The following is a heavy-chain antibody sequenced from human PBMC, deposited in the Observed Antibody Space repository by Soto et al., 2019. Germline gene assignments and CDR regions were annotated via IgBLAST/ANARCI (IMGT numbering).Heavy chain of an antibody. Sequence: GGSLRFSCAASGFTFSTYAVHWVRQAPSKGLEWVAVISYDGYNAYYADSVKGRFTISKDNSKNTLFLQMDNLRAEDTAVYFCARDGGFSYGFDYYLGYWGQGTLVTVSS. V-gene: IGHV3-30-3*01. CDR1: GFTFSTYA. J-gene: IGHJ4*02. CDR2: ISYDGYNA. D-gene: IGHD5-18*01. CDR3: ARDGGFSYGFDYYLGY.